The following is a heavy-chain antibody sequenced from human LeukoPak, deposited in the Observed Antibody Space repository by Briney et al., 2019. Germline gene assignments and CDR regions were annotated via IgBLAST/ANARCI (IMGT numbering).Heavy chain of an antibody. D-gene: IGHD3-10*01. CDR1: GFTFSSYW. J-gene: IGHJ3*02. V-gene: IGHV3-7*05. CDR3: ARDGMGVIKAFDI. CDR2: IKQDGSEK. Sequence: GGSLRLSCAASGFTFSSYWMSWVRQAPGKGLEWMANIKQDGSEKYYVDSVKGRFTISRDNAKSSLYLQMNSLRVEDTAVYYCARDGMGVIKAFDIWGQETMVTVSS.